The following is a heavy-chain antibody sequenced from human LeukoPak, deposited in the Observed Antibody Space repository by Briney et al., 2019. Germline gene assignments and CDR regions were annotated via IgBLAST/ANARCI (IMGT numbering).Heavy chain of an antibody. CDR1: GGSFSGYY. CDR3: ARYCSSTSCPAGFDY. CDR2: INHSGST. D-gene: IGHD2-2*01. J-gene: IGHJ4*02. V-gene: IGHV4-34*01. Sequence: PSETLSLACAVYGGSFSGYYWSWIRQLPGKGLEWIGEINHSGSTNYNPSLKSRVTISVDTSKNQFSLKLSSVTAADTAVYYCARYCSSTSCPAGFDYWGQGTLVTVSS.